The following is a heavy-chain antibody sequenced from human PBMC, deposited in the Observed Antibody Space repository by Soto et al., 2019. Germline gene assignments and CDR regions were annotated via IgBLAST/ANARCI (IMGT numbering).Heavy chain of an antibody. CDR2: ISSSSSYI. D-gene: IGHD4-4*01. CDR1: GFTFSSYS. V-gene: IGHV3-21*01. CDR3: ATSLRATVTTAY. J-gene: IGHJ4*02. Sequence: EVQLVESGGGLVKPGGSLRLSGAASGFTFSSYSMNWVRQAPGKGLEWVSSISSSSSYIYYADSVKGRFTISRDNAKNSLYQQMNSLRAEDTAVYYCATSLRATVTTAYWGQGTLVTVSS.